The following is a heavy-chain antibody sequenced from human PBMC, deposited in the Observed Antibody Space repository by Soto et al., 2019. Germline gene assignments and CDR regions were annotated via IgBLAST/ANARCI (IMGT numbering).Heavy chain of an antibody. CDR3: AKARGAMIYAISVYGMDV. V-gene: IGHV3-23*01. D-gene: IGHD2-8*01. CDR2: IGESGTPT. J-gene: IGHJ6*02. CDR1: GFSFSSYA. Sequence: GGSLRLSCAASGFSFSSYAMKWVRQAPGKGLEWVSLIGESGTPTYYADSVKGRFTISRDNSGNTLFLEMYSLRAEDTAVYYCAKARGAMIYAISVYGMDVWGQGTTVTVSS.